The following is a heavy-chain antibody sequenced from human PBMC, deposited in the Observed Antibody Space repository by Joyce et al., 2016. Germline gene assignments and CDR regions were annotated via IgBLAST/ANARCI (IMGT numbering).Heavy chain of an antibody. CDR2: ISTSGSGT. CDR3: ARTSSLFDS. D-gene: IGHD1-1*01. CDR1: GFTFTNYA. V-gene: IGHV3-23*01. J-gene: IGHJ4*02. Sequence: EVQLLESGGGLVQPGGSLRLSCAASGFTFTNYAMTWVRQAPGKGREWVASISTSGSGTYYTDSVEGRFTSSRDNSKNTLYLQMNSLRAEDTALYYCARTSSLFDSWGQGTLVTVSS.